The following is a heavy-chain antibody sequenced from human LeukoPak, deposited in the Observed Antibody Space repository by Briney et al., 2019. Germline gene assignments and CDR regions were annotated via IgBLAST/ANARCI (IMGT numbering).Heavy chain of an antibody. CDR1: GFTFSRYS. V-gene: IGHV3-74*01. Sequence: PGGSLRLSCAASGFTFSRYSMHWVRQAPGEGLVWVSHVNSDGSGTDYADSVKGRFTISRDNAKNTLYLQMNSLRAEDTAVYYCVCLGLGGLSLDWGQGTLVTVSS. D-gene: IGHD3-16*01. CDR3: VCLGLGGLSLD. CDR2: VNSDGSGT. J-gene: IGHJ4*02.